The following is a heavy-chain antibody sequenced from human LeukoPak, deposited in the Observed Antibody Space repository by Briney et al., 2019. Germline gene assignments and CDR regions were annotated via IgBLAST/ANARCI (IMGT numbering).Heavy chain of an antibody. V-gene: IGHV3-33*01. J-gene: IGHJ4*02. CDR2: IWYDGSTK. D-gene: IGHD1-26*01. Sequence: PGRSLRLSCAASGFTFRSYGTNWVRQAPGKGLEWVAVIWYDGSTKYYGDAVKGRFTISRDNSKDTLYLQMNSLRVEDTAVYYCARWGDGARLDYWGQGTLVTVSS. CDR1: GFTFRSYG. CDR3: ARWGDGARLDY.